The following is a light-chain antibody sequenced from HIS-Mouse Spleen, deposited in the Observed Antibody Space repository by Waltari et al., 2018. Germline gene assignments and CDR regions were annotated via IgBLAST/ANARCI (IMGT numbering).Light chain of an antibody. Sequence: SYELTQPPSVSVSPGQKARITCSGDALPKKYAYWYQQKSGQAPVLVIYEDSKRPSGIPGRFSGSSSGTMATLTISGAQVEDEADYYCYSTDSSGNHRRVFGGGTKLTVL. CDR1: ALPKKY. V-gene: IGLV3-10*01. J-gene: IGLJ3*02. CDR2: EDS. CDR3: YSTDSSGNHRRV.